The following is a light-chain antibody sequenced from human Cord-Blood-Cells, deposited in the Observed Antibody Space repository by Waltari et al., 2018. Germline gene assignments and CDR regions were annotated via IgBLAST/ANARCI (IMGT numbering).Light chain of an antibody. CDR2: LNSDGSH. CDR3: QTWGTGIYVV. J-gene: IGLJ2*01. Sequence: QLVLTQSPSASASLGASVKLTCTLSSGPSSHAIPWHQQQPEKGPRYLMKLNSDGSHSKGDGIPDRFSGSSSGAERYLTISSLQSEDEADYYCQTWGTGIYVVFGGGTKLTVL. V-gene: IGLV4-69*01. CDR1: SGPSSHA.